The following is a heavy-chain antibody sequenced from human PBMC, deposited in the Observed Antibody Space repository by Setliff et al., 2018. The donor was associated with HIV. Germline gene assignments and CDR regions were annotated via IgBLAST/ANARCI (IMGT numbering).Heavy chain of an antibody. CDR3: LQMNSLRVDDTAVYNCVRGESFYDY. Sequence: GGSLRLSCAASGFTFSDCYMSWIRQAPGEGLEWVSYISSSGNYTNYADSVKGRFTVSRDNAKNPLYLQMNSLRVDDTANSPYLQMNSLRVDDTAVYNCVRGESFYDYWGQGTLVTVS. D-gene: IGHD1-20*01. CDR2: ISSSGNYT. CDR1: GFTFSDCY. V-gene: IGHV3-11*03. J-gene: IGHJ4*02.